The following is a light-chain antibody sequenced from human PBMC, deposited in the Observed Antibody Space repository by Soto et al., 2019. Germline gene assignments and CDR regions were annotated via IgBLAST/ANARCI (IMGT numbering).Light chain of an antibody. CDR3: SSYTDTSTLVI. V-gene: IGLV2-14*03. J-gene: IGLJ2*01. CDR2: DVS. Sequence: QSALTQPASVSGSPGQSIAISCTGTSSDVGADNYVSWYQQHPGKAPKLIIYDVSNRPSGVSTRFSAFKSGNTASLTISGLQAEDEADYDCSSYTDTSTLVIFVGGTKVTVL. CDR1: SSDVGADNY.